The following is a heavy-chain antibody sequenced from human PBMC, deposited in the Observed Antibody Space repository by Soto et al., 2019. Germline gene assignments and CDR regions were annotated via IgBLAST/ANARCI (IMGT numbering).Heavy chain of an antibody. CDR1: GYSFTTYY. V-gene: IGHV1-46*01. D-gene: IGHD7-27*01. J-gene: IGHJ4*02. CDR3: ARALNGGLPLDS. CDR2: INPTAGEA. Sequence: QVRLIQSGAEVKEPGAAVKVSCQASGYSFTTYYVHWVRQAPGQGVDWMGIINPTAGEATYAQKFQGRVTMTCDTSTSTAYMELSSLRSEDTAVYYCARALNGGLPLDSWGQGTLVTVSS.